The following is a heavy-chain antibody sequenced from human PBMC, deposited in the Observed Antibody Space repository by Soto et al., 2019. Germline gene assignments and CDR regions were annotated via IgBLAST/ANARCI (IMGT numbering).Heavy chain of an antibody. CDR1: GFTLSSYG. CDR2: ISYDGSNK. J-gene: IGHJ6*03. CDR3: AKDSDGDYNYYYYMDV. D-gene: IGHD4-17*01. Sequence: QVQLVESGGGVVQPGRSLRLSCADSGFTLSSYGMHWVRQAPGKGLEWVAVISYDGSNKYYADSVKGRFTISRDNSKNTLYLQMNSLRAEDTAVYYCAKDSDGDYNYYYYMDVWGKGTTVTVSS. V-gene: IGHV3-30*18.